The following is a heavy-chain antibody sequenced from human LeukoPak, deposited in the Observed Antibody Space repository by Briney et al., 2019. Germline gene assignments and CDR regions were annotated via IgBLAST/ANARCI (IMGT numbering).Heavy chain of an antibody. D-gene: IGHD6-6*01. CDR3: AREWKDSSSSLDY. CDR1: GYTFTGYY. CDR2: INPNSGDT. Sequence: ASVKVSCKASGYTFTGYYMHWVRQAPGQGLEWVGWINPNSGDTNYAQKFQGRVTMTGDTSISTAYMELSRLRSDDTAVYYCAREWKDSSSSLDYWGQGTLVTVSS. J-gene: IGHJ4*02. V-gene: IGHV1-2*02.